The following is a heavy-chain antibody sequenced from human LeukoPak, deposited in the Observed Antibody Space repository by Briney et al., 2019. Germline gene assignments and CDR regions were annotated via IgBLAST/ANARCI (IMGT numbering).Heavy chain of an antibody. Sequence: GGSLRLSCAASGFTFSDYYMSWIRQAPGKGLEWVSYISSSSSYTNYADSVKGRFTISRDNAKNSLYLQMNSLRAEDTAVYYCARERVVHDTLTGYYRHGYWGQGTLVTVSS. V-gene: IGHV3-11*05. CDR3: ARERVVHDTLTGYYRHGY. CDR1: GFTFSDYY. J-gene: IGHJ4*02. CDR2: ISSSSSYT. D-gene: IGHD3-9*01.